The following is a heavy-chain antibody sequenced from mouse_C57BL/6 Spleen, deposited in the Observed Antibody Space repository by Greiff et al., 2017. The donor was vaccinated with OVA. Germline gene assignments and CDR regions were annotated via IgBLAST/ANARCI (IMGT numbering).Heavy chain of an antibody. Sequence: EVQLKQSGPVLVKPGASVKMSCKASGYTFTDYYMNWVKQSHGKSLEWIGVINPYNGGTSYNQKFKGKATLTVDKSSSTAYMELNSLTSEDSAVYYCARSYYYGSSHYYAMDYWGQGTSVTVSS. D-gene: IGHD1-1*01. J-gene: IGHJ4*01. CDR1: GYTFTDYY. CDR3: ARSYYYGSSHYYAMDY. CDR2: INPYNGGT. V-gene: IGHV1-19*01.